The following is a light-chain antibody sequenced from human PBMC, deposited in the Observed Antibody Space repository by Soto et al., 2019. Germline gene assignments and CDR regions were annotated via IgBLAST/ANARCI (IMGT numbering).Light chain of an antibody. V-gene: IGKV3-11*01. CDR1: QTVNSR. CDR3: HQRQSWPRT. J-gene: IGKJ1*01. Sequence: VMRQSPATLSVSPGEGATLSCRSSQTVNSRLAWYQHKPGQAPRLLIYHTSNRATGIPARFSGSGSGTDFTLTISSLEPEDFAVYYCHQRQSWPRTFGQGTKVDI. CDR2: HTS.